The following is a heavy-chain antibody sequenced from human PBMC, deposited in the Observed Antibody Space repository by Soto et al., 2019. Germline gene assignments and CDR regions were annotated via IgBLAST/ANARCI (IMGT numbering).Heavy chain of an antibody. CDR1: GYTFTNYY. D-gene: IGHD2-8*01. Sequence: QVQLVQSGAEVKKPGASVKVSCKASGYTFTNYYINWVRQAPGHGLEWMGIINPSGGVPPSAQKFQGRVTMTSDTSTSTVYMELSSLRSEDTAVYYCAREGNGYDIWGRGTMVTVSS. J-gene: IGHJ3*02. CDR2: INPSGGVP. V-gene: IGHV1-46*01. CDR3: AREGNGYDI.